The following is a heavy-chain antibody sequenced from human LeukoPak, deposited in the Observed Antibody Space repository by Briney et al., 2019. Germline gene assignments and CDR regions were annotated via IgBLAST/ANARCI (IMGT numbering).Heavy chain of an antibody. CDR2: IYYSGST. D-gene: IGHD4-17*01. J-gene: IGHJ4*02. Sequence: SEPLTLTCTVPGGPISSYYGSWIPQPPGKGLEWIGYIYYSGSTNYNPFLESRVTISVDTSKNQVFLKLSSVTAADTAVYHCARNPTVTPFDYWGQRTLVTVS. CDR1: GGPISSYY. V-gene: IGHV4-59*01. CDR3: ARNPTVTPFDY.